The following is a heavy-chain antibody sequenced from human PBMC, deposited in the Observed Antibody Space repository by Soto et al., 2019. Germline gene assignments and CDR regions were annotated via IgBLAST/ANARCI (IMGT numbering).Heavy chain of an antibody. CDR2: IYYSGST. D-gene: IGHD3-10*01. Sequence: PSETLSLTCTVSGGSISSGDYYWSWIRQPPGKGLEWIGYIYYSGSTYYNPSLKSRVTISVDTSKNQFSLKLSSVTAADTAVYYCARGPPLGERLWFGESHYYYYYGMDVWGQGTTVTAP. J-gene: IGHJ6*02. CDR1: GGSISSGDYY. CDR3: ARGPPLGERLWFGESHYYYYYGMDV. V-gene: IGHV4-30-4*01.